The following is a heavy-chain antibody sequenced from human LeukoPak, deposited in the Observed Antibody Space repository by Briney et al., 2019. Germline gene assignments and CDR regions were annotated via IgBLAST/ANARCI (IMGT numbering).Heavy chain of an antibody. CDR3: ARRRHGSGKSPFDP. D-gene: IGHD3-10*01. Sequence: SETLSLTCAVYGGSFSGYYWSCILQPPGKGLEWFGEINHSGSTNYNPSLKSRVTISVDTSKNQFSLKLSSVTAADTAVYYCARRRHGSGKSPFDPWGQGTLVTVSS. CDR2: INHSGST. CDR1: GGSFSGYY. V-gene: IGHV4-34*01. J-gene: IGHJ5*02.